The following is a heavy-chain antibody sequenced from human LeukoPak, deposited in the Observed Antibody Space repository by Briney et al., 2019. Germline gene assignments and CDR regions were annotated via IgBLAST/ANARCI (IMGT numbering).Heavy chain of an antibody. CDR3: ARDMVAYSSSLIDY. D-gene: IGHD6-13*01. J-gene: IGHJ4*02. CDR2: ISGSSSYI. V-gene: IGHV3-21*01. Sequence: GGSPRLSLAASGFTFRNHTFNLVRQAPGKGGEWLSSISGSSSYIYYADSVRGRFTISRDNAKNSLYLQMSSLRAEDTAMYYCARDMVAYSSSLIDYWGQGTLVTVSS. CDR1: GFTFRNHT.